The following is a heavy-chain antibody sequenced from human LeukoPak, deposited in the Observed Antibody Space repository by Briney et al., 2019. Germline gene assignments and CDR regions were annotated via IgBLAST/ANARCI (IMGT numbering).Heavy chain of an antibody. J-gene: IGHJ4*02. CDR2: IYYSGST. Sequence: SETLSLTCTVSGASISGSGYYWGWIRQPPGKGLEWIGCIYYSGSTYYNPSLKSRVTISVDTSKNQFSLKLSSVTAADTAVYYCARVRTVTTPFDYWGQGTLVTVSS. CDR1: GASISGSGYY. D-gene: IGHD4-17*01. CDR3: ARVRTVTTPFDY. V-gene: IGHV4-39*07.